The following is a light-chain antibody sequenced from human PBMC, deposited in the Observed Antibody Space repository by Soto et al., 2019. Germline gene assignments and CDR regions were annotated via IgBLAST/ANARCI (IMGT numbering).Light chain of an antibody. V-gene: IGKV3-15*01. CDR2: GAS. CDR3: QQYNKWPQT. Sequence: EIVMTQSPATVPVSPGERVTLSCRAGQSVSIDLAWYQQKPGQAPRLLIYGASTRATDIPPSFTGSGSGTEFTLTISSLQSEDIAVYYCQQYNKWPQTFGQGTKMDIK. J-gene: IGKJ1*01. CDR1: QSVSID.